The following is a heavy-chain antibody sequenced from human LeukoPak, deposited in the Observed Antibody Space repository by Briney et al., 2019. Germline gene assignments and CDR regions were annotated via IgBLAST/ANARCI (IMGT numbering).Heavy chain of an antibody. CDR2: INWNSGII. CDR1: GFSFGDYA. CDR3: ARDKQVVVGATTAYDY. D-gene: IGHD1-26*01. V-gene: IGHV3-9*01. J-gene: IGHJ4*02. Sequence: AGRSLRLSCAASGFSFGDYAMHWVRQAPGKGLEWVSSINWNSGIIDYADSVKGRFTISRDNAKNSLYLQMNSLRAEDTAVYYCARDKQVVVGATTAYDYWGQGTLVTVSS.